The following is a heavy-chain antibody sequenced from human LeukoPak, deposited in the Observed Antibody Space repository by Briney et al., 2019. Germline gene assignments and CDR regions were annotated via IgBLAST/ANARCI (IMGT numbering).Heavy chain of an antibody. CDR1: GFTFSSYW. CDR2: IKQDGSEK. Sequence: GGSLRLSCAASGFTFSSYWMSWVRQAPGKGLEWVANIKQDGSEKYYVDSVKGRFTISRDNAKKSLYLQMNRLRAEDTAVYYCASQSFGELAYWGQGILVTVSS. CDR3: ASQSFGELAY. D-gene: IGHD3-10*01. V-gene: IGHV3-7*01. J-gene: IGHJ4*02.